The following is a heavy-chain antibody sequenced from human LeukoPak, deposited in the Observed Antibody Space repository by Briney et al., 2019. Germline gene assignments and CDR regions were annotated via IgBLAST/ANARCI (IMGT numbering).Heavy chain of an antibody. D-gene: IGHD2-21*01. J-gene: IGHJ4*02. CDR2: INVDGRVK. CDR1: GFTFSSYL. Sequence: GGSLRLSCAASGFTFSSYLMHWVRQVPGKGLEWVSRINVDGRVKTYADSVRGRFTISRDNAKNTVSLQMNSLRAEDTAVYYCVRDLIVVDTPGDDFDYWGQGALVTVSS. CDR3: VRDLIVVDTPGDDFDY. V-gene: IGHV3-74*03.